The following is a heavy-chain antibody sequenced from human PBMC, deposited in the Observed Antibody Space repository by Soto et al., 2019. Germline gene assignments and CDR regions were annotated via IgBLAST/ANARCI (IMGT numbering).Heavy chain of an antibody. CDR1: GESIVCVGY. Sequence: PSDPVSLTCTVSGESIVCVGYWSWIRQFPGRGLEWIGCISSSGSTYYNPALNNRISLSLDTSQNQFSLKLLSVTAADTAIYYCARSGVTGIVIPSHWFDPWGQGTLVTVSS. J-gene: IGHJ5*02. D-gene: IGHD2-21*02. V-gene: IGHV4-31*03. CDR2: ISSSGST. CDR3: ARSGVTGIVIPSHWFDP.